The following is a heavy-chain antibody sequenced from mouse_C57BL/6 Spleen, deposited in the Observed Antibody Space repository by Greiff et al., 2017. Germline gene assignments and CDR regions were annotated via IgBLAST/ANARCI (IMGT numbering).Heavy chain of an antibody. CDR1: GYTFTSYG. CDR3: ARIYYYGSSYLYYFDY. J-gene: IGHJ2*01. Sequence: VQLQQSGAELARPGASVKLSCKASGYTFTSYGISWVKQRTGQGLEWIGEIYPRSGNTYYNEKFKGKATLTADKSSSTAYMELRSLTSEDSAVYFCARIYYYGSSYLYYFDYWGQGTTLTVSS. D-gene: IGHD1-1*01. CDR2: IYPRSGNT. V-gene: IGHV1-81*01.